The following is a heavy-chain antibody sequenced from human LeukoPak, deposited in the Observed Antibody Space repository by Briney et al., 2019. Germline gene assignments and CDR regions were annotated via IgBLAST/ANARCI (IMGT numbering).Heavy chain of an antibody. CDR3: VKDFGRVRGTPDS. Sequence: GGSLRLSCSASGFVFSIYTMYWVRQAPGKGPEYVSTISGSGNGGSIYYADSVKGRFTISRDDSKSVVYLQMNGLRSEDTAVYYCVKDFGRVRGTPDSWGQGTLVTVSS. D-gene: IGHD2/OR15-2a*01. CDR2: ISGSGNGGSI. CDR1: GFVFSIYT. V-gene: IGHV3-64D*06. J-gene: IGHJ4*02.